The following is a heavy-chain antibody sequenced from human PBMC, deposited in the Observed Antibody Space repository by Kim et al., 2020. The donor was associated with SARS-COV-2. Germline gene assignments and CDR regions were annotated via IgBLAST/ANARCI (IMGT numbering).Heavy chain of an antibody. CDR2: ISSSSSYI. D-gene: IGHD6-13*01. V-gene: IGHV3-21*01. Sequence: GGSLRLSCAASGFTFSSYSMNWVRQAPGKGLEWVSSISSSSSYIYYADSVKGRFTISRDNAKNSLYLQMNSLRAEDTAVYYCASPRYNSWPFDYWGQGTLVTVSS. CDR3: ASPRYNSWPFDY. J-gene: IGHJ4*02. CDR1: GFTFSSYS.